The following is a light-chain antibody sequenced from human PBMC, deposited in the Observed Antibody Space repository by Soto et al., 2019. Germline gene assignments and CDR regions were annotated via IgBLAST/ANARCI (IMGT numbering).Light chain of an antibody. Sequence: EIVLTQSPATLSLSPGERATLSCRASQSVSSYLAWYQQKPGQAPRLLIYDASNRATGIPARLSGSGSGTDFTVAISGLEPEDFAVYGCQQRSNWTFGQGTKVEIK. CDR3: QQRSNWT. J-gene: IGKJ1*01. V-gene: IGKV3-11*01. CDR1: QSVSSY. CDR2: DAS.